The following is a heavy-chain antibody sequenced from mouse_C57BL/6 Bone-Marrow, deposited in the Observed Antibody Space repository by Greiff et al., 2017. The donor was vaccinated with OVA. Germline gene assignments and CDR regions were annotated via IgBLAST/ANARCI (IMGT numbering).Heavy chain of an antibody. Sequence: EVKLQESGPGLVKPSQSLSLTCSVTGYSITSGYYWNWIRQFPGNKLEWMGYISYDGSNNYNPSLKNRISITRDTSKNQFFLKLNSVTTEDTATYYCARWADGNWYCDVWGTGTTVTVSS. CDR1: GYSITSGYY. CDR3: ARWADGNWYCDV. CDR2: ISYDGSN. D-gene: IGHD2-1*01. J-gene: IGHJ1*03. V-gene: IGHV3-6*01.